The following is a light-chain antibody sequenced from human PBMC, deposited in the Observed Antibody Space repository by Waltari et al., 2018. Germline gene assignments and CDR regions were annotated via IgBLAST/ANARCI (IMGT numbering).Light chain of an antibody. Sequence: EIVLTKSPATLSLSPGAMATLSCKASQRVSSYVAWYQQKPGQAPRLLIYSASNRATGLPARFSGSGSGTDFTLTISSLEPEDFAVYYCQQRSNWPRTFGQGTKVEI. CDR3: QQRSNWPRT. CDR2: SAS. CDR1: QRVSSY. J-gene: IGKJ1*01. V-gene: IGKV3-11*01.